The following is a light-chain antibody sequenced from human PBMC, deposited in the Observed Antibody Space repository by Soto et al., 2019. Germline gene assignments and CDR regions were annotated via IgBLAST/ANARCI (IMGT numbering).Light chain of an antibody. CDR3: QKYNSAPLT. CDR1: QGISNY. Sequence: DIQMTQSPSSLSASVGDRVTITCRASQGISNYLSWYQQKPGKVPKLLIYAASTLQSGVPSRFNSSGSGTDFPHNLRSMQTEDVTTYYGQKYNSAPLTFGGATNVEIK. V-gene: IGKV1-27*01. J-gene: IGKJ4*01. CDR2: AAS.